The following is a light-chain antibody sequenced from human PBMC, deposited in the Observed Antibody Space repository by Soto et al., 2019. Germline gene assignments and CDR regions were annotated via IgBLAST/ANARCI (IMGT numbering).Light chain of an antibody. J-gene: IGLJ2*01. CDR1: SSNIGNNA. V-gene: IGLV1-36*01. Sequence: QSVLTQPPSVSAAPRQRVTISCSGSSSNIGNNAVNWYQQLPGKAPKLLIYYDDLLPSGVSDRFSGSKSGTSASLAISGLQSEDEADYYYAAWDDSLNGPVFGGGTQLTVL. CDR3: AAWDDSLNGPV. CDR2: YDD.